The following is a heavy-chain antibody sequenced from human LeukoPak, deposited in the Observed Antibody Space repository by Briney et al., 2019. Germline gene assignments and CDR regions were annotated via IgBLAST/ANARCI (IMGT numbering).Heavy chain of an antibody. V-gene: IGHV1-2*02. D-gene: IGHD3-22*01. CDR1: GYTFTVYF. J-gene: IGHJ4*02. Sequence: ASVKLSCKASGYTFTVYFMHWVRQAPGQGLEWVGWINHNSGGKNYAQKFQGRVTMTRDTSISTAYMELSRLRADDTAVYYCARELNYDSSGYYFDYWGQGTLVTVSS. CDR2: INHNSGGK. CDR3: ARELNYDSSGYYFDY.